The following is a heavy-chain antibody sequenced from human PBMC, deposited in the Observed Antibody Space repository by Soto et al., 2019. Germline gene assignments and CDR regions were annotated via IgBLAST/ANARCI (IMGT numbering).Heavy chain of an antibody. J-gene: IGHJ4*02. V-gene: IGHV5-51*01. CDR2: MYPGDSDT. CDR3: ARLYSSGWWAN. D-gene: IGHD6-19*01. Sequence: GESLKISCKGSGYSFTSYWIGWVRQMPGKGLEWRGIMYPGDSDTRYSPSFQGQVTISADKSISTAYLQGSSLKASDTARYYCARLYSSGWWANWGQGTLVTVSS. CDR1: GYSFTSYW.